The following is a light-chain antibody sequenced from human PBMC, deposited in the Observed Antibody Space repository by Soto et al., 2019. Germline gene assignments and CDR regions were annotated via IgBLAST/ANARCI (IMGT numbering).Light chain of an antibody. J-gene: IGLJ2*01. CDR1: SSDVGGYNY. CDR2: DVS. V-gene: IGLV2-14*01. Sequence: QSALTQPASVSGSPGQSITISCTGTSSDVGGYNYVSWYQQHPGKAPKLMIYDVSNRPSGVSNRFSGSMSGNTASLTISGHQAEDEADYYCSSYTSSSTVVFGGGTKVTVL. CDR3: SSYTSSSTVV.